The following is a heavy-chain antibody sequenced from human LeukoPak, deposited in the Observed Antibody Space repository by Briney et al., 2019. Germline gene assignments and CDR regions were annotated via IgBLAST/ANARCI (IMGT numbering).Heavy chain of an antibody. Sequence: SETLSLTCTVSGGSISSYYWSWIRQPPGKGLEWIGYIYYSGSTNYNPSLKSRVTISVDTSKNQFSLKLSSVTAADTAVYYCARVGRVVVPAAMTYYYYMDVWGKGTTVTVPS. CDR2: IYYSGST. D-gene: IGHD2-2*01. CDR3: ARVGRVVVPAAMTYYYYMDV. J-gene: IGHJ6*03. V-gene: IGHV4-59*12. CDR1: GGSISSYY.